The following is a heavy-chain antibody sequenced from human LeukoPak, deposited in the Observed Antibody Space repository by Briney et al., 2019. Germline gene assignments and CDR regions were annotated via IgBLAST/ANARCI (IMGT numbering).Heavy chain of an antibody. D-gene: IGHD3-10*01. J-gene: IGHJ4*02. CDR1: GSTLSSFW. CDR2: IYHSGST. CDR3: ARGALFGGGFDY. Sequence: PGGSLRLSCAASGSTLSSFWMNWVRQPPGKGLEWIGEIYHSGSTNYNPSLKSRVTISVDKSKNQFSLKLSSVTAADTAVYYCARGALFGGGFDYWGQGTLVTVSS. V-gene: IGHV4-4*02.